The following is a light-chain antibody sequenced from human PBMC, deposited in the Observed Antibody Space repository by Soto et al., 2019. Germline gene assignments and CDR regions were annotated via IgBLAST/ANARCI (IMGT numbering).Light chain of an antibody. Sequence: EIVLTQSPATLSLSPGERATLSCRASQSVSSYLAWYQQKSGQAPRLLIYDASNRATGIPARFSGSRSGTDFTLTISSLEPEDFAVYYCQQRSNWLTFGGGTKVEIK. CDR3: QQRSNWLT. J-gene: IGKJ4*01. CDR1: QSVSSY. V-gene: IGKV3-11*01. CDR2: DAS.